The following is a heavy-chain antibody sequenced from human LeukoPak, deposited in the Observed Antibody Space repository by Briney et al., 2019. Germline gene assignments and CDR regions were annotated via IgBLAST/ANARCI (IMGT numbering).Heavy chain of an antibody. Sequence: GGSLRLSCAASGFTFSCYAMSWVRQAPGKGLEWVSAISGSGGSTYYADSVKGRFTISRDNAKNSLYLQMNSLRAEDTAVYYCARDRSRDAWFDPWGQGPLVTVSS. CDR3: ARDRSRDAWFDP. V-gene: IGHV3-23*01. J-gene: IGHJ5*02. CDR1: GFTFSCYA. CDR2: ISGSGGST.